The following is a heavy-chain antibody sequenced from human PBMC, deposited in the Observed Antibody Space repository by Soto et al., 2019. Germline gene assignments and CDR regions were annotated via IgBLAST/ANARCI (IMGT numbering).Heavy chain of an antibody. CDR1: GGSISSGGYS. J-gene: IGHJ5*02. CDR2: IYHSGST. V-gene: IGHV4-30-2*01. D-gene: IGHD2-2*01. Sequence: PSETLSLTCAVSGGSISSGGYSWSWIRQPPGKGLEWIGYIYHSGSTYYNPSLKSRVTISVDRSKNQFSLKLSSVTAADMAVYYCARHCPQYCISIRRHRNWFHPRGQATLVTGSS. CDR3: ARHCPQYCISIRRHRNWFHP.